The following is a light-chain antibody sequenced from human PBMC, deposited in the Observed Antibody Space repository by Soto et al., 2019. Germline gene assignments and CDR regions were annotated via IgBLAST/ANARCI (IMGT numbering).Light chain of an antibody. CDR1: QSVSSSY. J-gene: IGKJ1*01. Sequence: EIVLTQSPGTLSLSPVERATLSCRASQSVSSSYLAWYQQKPGQAPRLLIYGASSRATGIPDRFSGSGSGTDFTLTISRLEPEDFAVYYCQQYGSSPGITFGQGTKVDIK. CDR2: GAS. V-gene: IGKV3-20*01. CDR3: QQYGSSPGIT.